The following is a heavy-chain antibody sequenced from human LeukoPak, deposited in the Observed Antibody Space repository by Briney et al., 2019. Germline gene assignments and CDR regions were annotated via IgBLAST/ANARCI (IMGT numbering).Heavy chain of an antibody. CDR3: TSLYGLGSYY. CDR2: IKSKTDGGTT. V-gene: IGHV3-15*01. J-gene: IGHJ4*02. CDR1: GFTFSTAW. Sequence: PGGSLRLSCAVSGFTFSTAWMSWVRQAPGKGLESVGRIKSKTDGGTTDYAAPVKGRFTISRDDSKNTLYLQMNSLKTEDTAVYYCTSLYGLGSYYWGQGTLVTVSS. D-gene: IGHD3-10*01.